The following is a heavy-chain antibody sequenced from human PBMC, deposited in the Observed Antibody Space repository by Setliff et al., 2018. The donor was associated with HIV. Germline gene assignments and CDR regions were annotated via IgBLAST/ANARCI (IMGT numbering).Heavy chain of an antibody. CDR1: GGSISSHY. Sequence: SETLSLTCTVSGGSISSHYWSWIRQPAGKGLEWIGRIYTSGNTNYNPSLKSRVTMSVDTSKDQFSLKLNSVTAADTAVYYCARDSELGLNYHYGMDVWGQGTTVTVSS. J-gene: IGHJ6*02. V-gene: IGHV4-4*07. D-gene: IGHD1-26*01. CDR2: IYTSGNT. CDR3: ARDSELGLNYHYGMDV.